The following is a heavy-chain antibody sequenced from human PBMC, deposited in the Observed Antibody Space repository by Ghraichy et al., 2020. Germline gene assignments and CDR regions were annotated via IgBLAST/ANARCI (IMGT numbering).Heavy chain of an antibody. V-gene: IGHV4-34*01. CDR1: GGTFSGYY. CDR3: TRGKDSYGYVRVYYFDY. Sequence: SETLSLTCAVYGGTFSGYYWSWIRQPPGKGLEWIWKINHSGSTNYNPSLKSRVTISVDTSKNQFSLKLSSVTAEDTAVYYCTRGKDSYGYVRVYYFDYWGQGTLVT. J-gene: IGHJ4*02. CDR2: INHSGST. D-gene: IGHD5-18*01.